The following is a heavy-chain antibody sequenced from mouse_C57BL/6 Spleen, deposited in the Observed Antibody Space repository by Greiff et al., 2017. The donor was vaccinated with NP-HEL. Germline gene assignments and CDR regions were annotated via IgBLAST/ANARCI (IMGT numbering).Heavy chain of an antibody. V-gene: IGHV2-2*01. CDR2: IWSGGST. J-gene: IGHJ3*01. CDR3: ARNLRDYDGDDDVFAY. CDR1: GFSLTSYG. Sequence: QVQLKESGPGLVQPSQSLSITCTVSGFSLTSYGVHWVRQSPGKGLEWLGVIWSGGSTDYNAAFISRLSISKDNSKSQVFFKMNSLQADDTAIYYCARNLRDYDGDDDVFAYWGQGTLVTVSA. D-gene: IGHD2-4*01.